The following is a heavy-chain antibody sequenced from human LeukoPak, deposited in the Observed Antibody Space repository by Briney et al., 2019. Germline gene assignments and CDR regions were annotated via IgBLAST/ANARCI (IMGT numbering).Heavy chain of an antibody. V-gene: IGHV3-30*18. J-gene: IGHJ6*02. CDR3: AKDIGLTIYYYYGMDV. D-gene: IGHD4/OR15-4a*01. CDR2: ISYDGSNK. CDR1: GFTFSSYG. Sequence: GSLRLSCAASGFTFSSYGMHWVRQAPGKGLEWVAVISYDGSNKYYADSVKGRFTISRDNSKNTLYLQMNSLRAEDTAVYYCAKDIGLTIYYYYGMDVWGQGTTVTVSS.